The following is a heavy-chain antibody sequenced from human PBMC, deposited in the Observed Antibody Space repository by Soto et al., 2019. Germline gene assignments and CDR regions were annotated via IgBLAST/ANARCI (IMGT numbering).Heavy chain of an antibody. CDR3: AKDFREMATVAPDVP. J-gene: IGHJ5*02. Sequence: QVQLVESGGGVVQPGTSLKLSCATSGFIFTSFGMHWLLQAPGKGLEWVAVISYDGIDENYADSVKGRFAISRDKSKSTVYLHMNTLRVEDTAVYYCAKDFREMATVAPDVPWAQGTLVTVSS. CDR2: ISYDGIDE. D-gene: IGHD4-4*01. V-gene: IGHV3-30*18. CDR1: GFIFTSFG.